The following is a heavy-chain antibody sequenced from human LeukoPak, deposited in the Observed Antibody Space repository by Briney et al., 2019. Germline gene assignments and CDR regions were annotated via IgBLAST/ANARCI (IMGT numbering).Heavy chain of an antibody. J-gene: IGHJ6*02. V-gene: IGHV3-11*01. CDR2: ISGSGSAI. CDR1: GFTFTDYY. Sequence: GGGLRHSRAAPGFTFTDYYMSWIRQAPGKGLGWGSYISGSGSAIYYADSVKGRFTISRDNAKDSLYLQMNSLRAEDTAVYYCARDWWQQLVRLGYYYGMDVWGQGTTVTVSS. D-gene: IGHD6-13*01. CDR3: ARDWWQQLVRLGYYYGMDV.